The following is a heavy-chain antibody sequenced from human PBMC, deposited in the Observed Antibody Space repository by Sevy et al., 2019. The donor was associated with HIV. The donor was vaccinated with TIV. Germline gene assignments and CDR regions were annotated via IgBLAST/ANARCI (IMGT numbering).Heavy chain of an antibody. CDR1: GFTFRTYA. J-gene: IGHJ4*02. D-gene: IGHD1-26*01. CDR2: ISSNGDNA. Sequence: RGFLRLSCAASGFTFRTYAFHWVRQTPGRGLERIGLISSNGDNAFYANSVRGRFTISRYNSMNTLYLQMTSLTPDDTAVYYCSRGPEWELTSFLSHWGQGTLVNVSS. CDR3: SRGPEWELTSFLSH. V-gene: IGHV3-30-3*01.